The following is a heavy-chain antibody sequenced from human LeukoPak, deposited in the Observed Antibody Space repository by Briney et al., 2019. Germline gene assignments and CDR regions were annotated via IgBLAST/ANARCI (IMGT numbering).Heavy chain of an antibody. D-gene: IGHD3-9*01. CDR3: ARFEGYDFLTGYAYYFDY. V-gene: IGHV4-59*01. CDR1: GGSISSYY. CDR2: IYYSGST. J-gene: IGHJ4*02. Sequence: SETLSLTCTVSGGSISSYYWSWIRQPPGKGVEWIGYIYYSGSTNYNPSLKSRVTISVDTSKNQFSLKLNSVTAADTAVYYCARFEGYDFLTGYAYYFDYWGQGTLVTVSS.